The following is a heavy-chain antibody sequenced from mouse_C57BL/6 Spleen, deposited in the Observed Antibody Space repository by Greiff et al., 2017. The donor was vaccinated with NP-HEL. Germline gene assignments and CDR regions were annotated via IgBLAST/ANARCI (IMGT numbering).Heavy chain of an antibody. CDR1: GYTFTSYW. CDR2: IDPSDSET. V-gene: IGHV1-52*01. J-gene: IGHJ3*01. D-gene: IGHD1-1*01. CDR3: ARSGYGSSYLAY. Sequence: QVQLQQPGAELVRPGSSVKLSCKASGYTFTSYWMHWVKQRPIQGLEWIGNIDPSDSETHYNQKFKDKATLTVDKSYSTAYMQLSSLTSEDSAVYYCARSGYGSSYLAYWGQVTLVTVSA.